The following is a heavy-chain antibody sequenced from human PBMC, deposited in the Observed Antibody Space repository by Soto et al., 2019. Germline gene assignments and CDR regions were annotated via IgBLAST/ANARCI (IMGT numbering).Heavy chain of an antibody. CDR1: GYTFTNYG. Sequence: QVQLVQSGAEVKKPGASVKVSCKASGYTFTNYGITWLRQAPGQGPEWMGWISAYNGHTKYAQNLQGRVTMITETSTSTAYMELTSLRSDDTALYYCARGDGNYFDYWGQGTVVTVSS. J-gene: IGHJ4*02. D-gene: IGHD1-1*01. CDR2: ISAYNGHT. CDR3: ARGDGNYFDY. V-gene: IGHV1-18*01.